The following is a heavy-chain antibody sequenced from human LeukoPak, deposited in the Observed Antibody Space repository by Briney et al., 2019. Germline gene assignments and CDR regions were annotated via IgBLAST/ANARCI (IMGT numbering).Heavy chain of an antibody. Sequence: GGSLRLSCAASGFTFSSYGMHWVRQAPGKGLEWVAVISYDGSNKYYADSVKGRFTITRDNSKNTLYLQMNSLRAEDTAVYYCIRGWFDPWGQGTLVTVSS. CDR1: GFTFSSYG. CDR2: ISYDGSNK. V-gene: IGHV3-30*03. J-gene: IGHJ5*02. CDR3: IRGWFDP.